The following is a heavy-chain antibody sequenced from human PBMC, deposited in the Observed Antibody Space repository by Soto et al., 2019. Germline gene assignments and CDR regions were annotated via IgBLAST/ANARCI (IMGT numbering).Heavy chain of an antibody. CDR2: ISLDGRNE. CDR3: AKDGVGVVVVSRWFDP. CDR1: WFTLRSFA. J-gene: IGHJ5*02. V-gene: IGHV3-30*04. Sequence: PGGGPRPSLVAPWFTLRSFAIHLGRPAPCKGLEWVAAISLDGRNENYAASVKGRFNISRDNSKNTMYLQMNNLRAEDTAVYFCAKDGVGVVVVSRWFDPWGLGTLVTVSS. D-gene: IGHD3-22*01.